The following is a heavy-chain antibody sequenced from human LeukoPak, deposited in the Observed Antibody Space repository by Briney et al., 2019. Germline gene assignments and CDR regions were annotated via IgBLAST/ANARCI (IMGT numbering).Heavy chain of an antibody. CDR2: MNPNSGNT. Sequence: ASVKVSCKASGYTFTSYDINWVRQATGQGLEWMGWMNPNSGNTGYAQKFQGRVTMTRNTSISTAYMELSSLRSEDTAVYYCATNYDILTGYWVYWGQGTLVTVSS. CDR1: GYTFTSYD. CDR3: ATNYDILTGYWVY. J-gene: IGHJ4*02. D-gene: IGHD3-9*01. V-gene: IGHV1-8*01.